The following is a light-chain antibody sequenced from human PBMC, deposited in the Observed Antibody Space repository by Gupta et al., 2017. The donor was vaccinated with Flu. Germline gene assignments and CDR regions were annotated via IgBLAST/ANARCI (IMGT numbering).Light chain of an antibody. CDR2: GKA. Sequence: QSLLTQPPSVSGARCPGVTIPCPVSSSNIGAGLDVHWYQQITGQAPKLIIYGKANRPSGVPDRFSGSESGTSDSLTINGVQAEDEAEYYCQSSDNRLSGSVFGGGTKVTVL. CDR1: SSNIGAGLD. J-gene: IGLJ1*01. CDR3: QSSDNRLSGSV. V-gene: IGLV1-40*01.